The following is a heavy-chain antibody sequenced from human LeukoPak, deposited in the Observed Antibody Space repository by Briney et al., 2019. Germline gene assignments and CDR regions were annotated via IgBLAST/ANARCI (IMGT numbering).Heavy chain of an antibody. CDR2: ISTSGNT. CDR1: GGSINVFY. V-gene: IGHV4-4*07. Sequence: PSETLSLTCSVSGGSINVFYWSWIRQPAGKGLQWIGCISTSGNTDYNPSLKSRVTMSVDTSKNQFSLKVTSVTAADTAVYYCASDSFYESGGYFYYWGQGTPVTVSS. J-gene: IGHJ4*02. CDR3: ASDSFYESGGYFYY. D-gene: IGHD3-22*01.